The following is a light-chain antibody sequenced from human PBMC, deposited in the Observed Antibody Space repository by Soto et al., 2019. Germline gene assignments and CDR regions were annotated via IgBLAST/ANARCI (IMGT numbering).Light chain of an antibody. J-gene: IGKJ3*01. CDR2: GAS. Sequence: EIVLTQSPGTLSLSPGERATLSCRASQSVSSNDLARYQQKPGQAPRLLIYGASSRATGIPDRFSGSGSGTDFTLTISSLQSEDFAVYYCQQYGSSPFTFGPGTKVDIK. V-gene: IGKV3-20*01. CDR3: QQYGSSPFT. CDR1: QSVSSND.